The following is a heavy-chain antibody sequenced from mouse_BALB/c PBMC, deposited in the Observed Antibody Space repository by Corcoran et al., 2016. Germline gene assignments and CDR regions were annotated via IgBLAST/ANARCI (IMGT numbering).Heavy chain of an antibody. J-gene: IGHJ4*01. CDR1: GYTFTNYG. Sequence: QIQLVQSGPELKKPGQTVKISCKASGYTFTNYGMKWVKQAPGKGLKWMGWINTYTGEPTYADDFKGRFAFSLETSASTAYLQVNNLKNGDTATYFCEREPRAMDYWGQGTSVTVSS. CDR2: INTYTGEP. V-gene: IGHV9-3-1*01. CDR3: EREPRAMDY.